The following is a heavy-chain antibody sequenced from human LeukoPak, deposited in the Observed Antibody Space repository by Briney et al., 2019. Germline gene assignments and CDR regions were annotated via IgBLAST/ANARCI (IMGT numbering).Heavy chain of an antibody. J-gene: IGHJ4*02. CDR3: ARDVGRSYDLDY. D-gene: IGHD3-16*01. V-gene: IGHV1-18*01. CDR2: ISAYNGNT. CDR1: GYAFTSYG. Sequence: ASVKVSCKASGYAFTSYGISWVRQAPGQGLEWMGWISAYNGNTDYAQSLQGRVTMTIDTSTSTVYMELRSLRSDDTAVYYCARDVGRSYDLDYWGQGTLVTVSS.